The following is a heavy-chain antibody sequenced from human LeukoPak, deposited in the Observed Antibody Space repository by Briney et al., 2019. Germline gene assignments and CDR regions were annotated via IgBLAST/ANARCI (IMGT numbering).Heavy chain of an antibody. V-gene: IGHV1-24*01. CDR2: FDPEDGET. J-gene: IGHJ5*02. D-gene: IGHD5-18*01. Sequence: ASVKVSCKVSGYTLTELSMHWVRQAPGKGLEWMGGFDPEDGETIYAQKFQGRVTMTEDTSTDTAYMELSSLRAEDTAVYYCARDPAGYSYGFWFDPWGQGTLVTVSS. CDR1: GYTLTELS. CDR3: ARDPAGYSYGFWFDP.